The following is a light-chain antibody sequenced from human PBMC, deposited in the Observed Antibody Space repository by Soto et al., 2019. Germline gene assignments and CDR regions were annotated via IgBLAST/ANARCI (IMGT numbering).Light chain of an antibody. CDR1: SSDVWSYNL. Sequence: QSSLTQPASVSGSPVQSITISCTGTSSDVWSYNLFSWYQQHPGKAPKLMIYEGSKRPSGVSNRFSGSKSGNMASLTSSGLKAEDEADYYWCSYAAXSTYVFGNGTKVT. J-gene: IGLJ1*01. V-gene: IGLV2-23*01. CDR2: EGS. CDR3: CSYAAXSTYV.